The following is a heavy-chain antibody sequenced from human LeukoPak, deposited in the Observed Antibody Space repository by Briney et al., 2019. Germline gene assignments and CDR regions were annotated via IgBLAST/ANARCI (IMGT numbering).Heavy chain of an antibody. CDR1: GFTFSSYG. Sequence: GRSLRLSCAASGFTFSSYGMHWVRQAPGKGLEWVAVISYDGSNKYYADSVKGQFTISRDNSKNTLYLQMNSLRAEDTAVYYCAKDNPFLLSGIAAAGAMDHWGQGTLVTVSS. CDR3: AKDNPFLLSGIAAAGAMDH. D-gene: IGHD6-13*01. J-gene: IGHJ4*02. CDR2: ISYDGSNK. V-gene: IGHV3-30*18.